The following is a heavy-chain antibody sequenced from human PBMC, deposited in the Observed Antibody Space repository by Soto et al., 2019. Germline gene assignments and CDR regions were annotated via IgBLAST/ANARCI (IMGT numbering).Heavy chain of an antibody. J-gene: IGHJ4*02. Sequence: PSETLSLTCTVSGGSISSSSYYWGWIRQPPGKGLEWIGSIYYSGSTYYNPSLKSRVTISVDTSKNQFSLKLSSVTAADTAVYYCARRRSWQQLHWGQGTQVT. CDR3: ARRRSWQQLH. CDR2: IYYSGST. D-gene: IGHD6-13*01. V-gene: IGHV4-39*01. CDR1: GGSISSSSYY.